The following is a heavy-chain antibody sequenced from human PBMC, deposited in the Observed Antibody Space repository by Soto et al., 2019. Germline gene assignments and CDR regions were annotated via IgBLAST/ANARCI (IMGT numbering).Heavy chain of an antibody. D-gene: IGHD4-4*01. CDR2: ISQSGST. Sequence: SETLSLTCSIYSGSFSGFYWSWIRQPPGKRLEWIGEISQSGSTNYNPSLKSRVSISVDTSKNQFSLNLTSVTAADTAVYYCARDGARLARPKVHYSDYYYYGMDVWGQGTTVTVSS. V-gene: IGHV4-34*01. J-gene: IGHJ6*02. CDR1: SGSFSGFY. CDR3: ARDGARLARPKVHYSDYYYYGMDV.